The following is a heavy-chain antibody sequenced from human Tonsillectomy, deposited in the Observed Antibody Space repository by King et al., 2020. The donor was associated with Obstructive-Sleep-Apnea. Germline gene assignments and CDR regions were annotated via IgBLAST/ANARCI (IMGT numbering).Heavy chain of an antibody. CDR2: ISYAGST. V-gene: IGHV4-59*12. J-gene: IGHJ4*02. Sequence: VQLQESGPGLVKPSETLSLTCTVSGGSISSYYWSWIRQHPGKRLEWIGYISYAGSTNYNPSLKSRVTISVDTSKNQFSLKLSSVTAADTAVYFCARNLAYDALPAACFDYWGQGTLLTVSS. CDR1: GGSISSYY. D-gene: IGHD2-2*01. CDR3: ARNLAYDALPAACFDY.